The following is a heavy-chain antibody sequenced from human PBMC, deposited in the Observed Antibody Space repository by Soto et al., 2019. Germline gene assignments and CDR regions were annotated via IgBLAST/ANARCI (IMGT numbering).Heavy chain of an antibody. D-gene: IGHD3-3*01. J-gene: IGHJ6*02. CDR2: IIPIFGTA. V-gene: IGHV1-69*01. CDR3: ASTYYDFWSDYYYYYGMDV. Sequence: QVQLVQSGAEVKKPGSSVKVSCKASGGTFSSYAISWVRQAPGQGLEWMGGIIPIFGTANYAQKFQGRVTITEDESTSTAYMELSSLRSEDTAVYYCASTYYDFWSDYYYYYGMDVWGQGTTVTVSS. CDR1: GGTFSSYA.